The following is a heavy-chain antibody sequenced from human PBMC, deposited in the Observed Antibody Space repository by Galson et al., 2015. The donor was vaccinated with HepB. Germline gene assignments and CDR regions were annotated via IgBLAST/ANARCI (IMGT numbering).Heavy chain of an antibody. Sequence: SLRLSCAASGFTFSSNAMTWVRQAPGKGLEWVSGISGSGGGTYYADSVKGRFTISRDNSKNTLYLQMNSLRAEDTAVYYCARGNVEMATNYFFDYWGQGTLVSVPS. J-gene: IGHJ4*02. CDR3: ARGNVEMATNYFFDY. V-gene: IGHV3-23*01. CDR2: ISGSGGGT. CDR1: GFTFSSNA. D-gene: IGHD5-24*01.